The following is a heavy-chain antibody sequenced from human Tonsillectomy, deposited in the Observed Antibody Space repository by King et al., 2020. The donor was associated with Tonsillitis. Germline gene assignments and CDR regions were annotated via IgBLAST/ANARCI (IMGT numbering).Heavy chain of an antibody. V-gene: IGHV4-39*01. CDR1: GGSISSSSYY. D-gene: IGHD3-10*01. Sequence: MQLQESGPGLVKPSETLSLTYTVSGGSISSSSYYWGWIRQPPGKGLEWIGSIYYSGSTYYNPSLKSRVTISVDTSKNQFSLKLGSVTAADTAVYYCASPYGSGSYYTFDYWGQGTLVTVSS. CDR3: ASPYGSGSYYTFDY. J-gene: IGHJ4*02. CDR2: IYYSGST.